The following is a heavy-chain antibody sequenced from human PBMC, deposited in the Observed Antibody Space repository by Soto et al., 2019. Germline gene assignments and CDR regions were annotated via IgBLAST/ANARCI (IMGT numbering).Heavy chain of an antibody. CDR3: AKWVFFGVDSSGPALGMDV. J-gene: IGHJ6*02. CDR1: GFTFSSYG. V-gene: IGHV3-30*18. Sequence: PGGSLRLSCAASGFTFSSYGMHWVRQAPGKGLEWVAVISYDGSNKYYADSVKGRFTISRDNSKNTPYLQMNSLRAEDTAVYYYAKWVFFGVDSSGPALGMDVWGQGTTVTVSS. D-gene: IGHD3-22*01. CDR2: ISYDGSNK.